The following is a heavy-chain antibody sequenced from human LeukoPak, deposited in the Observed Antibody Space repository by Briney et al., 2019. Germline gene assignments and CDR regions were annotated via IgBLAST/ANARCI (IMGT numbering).Heavy chain of an antibody. CDR2: IYYSGST. CDR1: GGSVSSGDYY. CDR3: ARDNSALDY. Sequence: SETLSLTCSVSGGSVSSGDYYWNWIRQPPGKGLEWVGYIYYSGSTNYNPSLKSRLSISVDRSKNQFSLKLKSVTAADTAVYHCARDNSALDYWGQGTLVTVSS. D-gene: IGHD2-21*01. J-gene: IGHJ4*02. V-gene: IGHV4-61*08.